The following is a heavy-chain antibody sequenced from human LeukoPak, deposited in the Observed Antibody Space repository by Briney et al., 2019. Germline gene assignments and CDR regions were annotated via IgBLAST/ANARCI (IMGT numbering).Heavy chain of an antibody. Sequence: SETLSLTCTVSGGSISSYYWSWIRQPPGKGLEWIGYIYYSGSTNYNPSLKSRVTISVDTSKNQFSLKLSSVTAADTAVYYCARENRGGYSYGNWFDPWGQGTLVTVSS. CDR1: GGSISSYY. CDR2: IYYSGST. J-gene: IGHJ5*02. CDR3: ARENRGGYSYGNWFDP. V-gene: IGHV4-59*01. D-gene: IGHD5-18*01.